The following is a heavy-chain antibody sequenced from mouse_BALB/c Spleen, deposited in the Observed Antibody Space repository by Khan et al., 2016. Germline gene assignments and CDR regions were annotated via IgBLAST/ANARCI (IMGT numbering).Heavy chain of an antibody. CDR1: GFTFSSYW. J-gene: IGHJ2*01. V-gene: IGHV6-3*01. Sequence: EVKLEESGGGLVQPGGSMKLSCVASGFTFSSYWMSWVRQSPEKGLEWVAEIRLKSDNYATHYAESVKGKFTISRDDSKSRLYLQMNSLRAEDTGIYYCTVGSFDYWGQGTTLTVSS. CDR2: IRLKSDNYAT. CDR3: TVGSFDY.